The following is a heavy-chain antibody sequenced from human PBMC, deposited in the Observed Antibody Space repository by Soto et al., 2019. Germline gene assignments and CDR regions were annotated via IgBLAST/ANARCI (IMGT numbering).Heavy chain of an antibody. D-gene: IGHD6-13*01. CDR2: INHSGST. V-gene: IGHV4-34*01. Sequence: SETLSLTCAVYGGSFSGYYWSWIRQPPGKGLEWIGEINHSGSTNYNPSLKSRVTISVDTSKNQFSLKLSSVTAADTAVYYCARGRRAAAGPSYFDYWGQGTLVTVSS. CDR3: ARGRRAAAGPSYFDY. CDR1: GGSFSGYY. J-gene: IGHJ4*02.